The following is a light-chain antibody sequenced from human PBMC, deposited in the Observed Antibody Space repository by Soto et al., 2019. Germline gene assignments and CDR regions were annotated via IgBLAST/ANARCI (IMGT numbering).Light chain of an antibody. Sequence: DIKMTQSPSTLSASVGDRVTITCRASQSISSWLAWYQQKPGKAPKLLIYDASSLKSGVPSRFSGSGSGTEFTLTISSLQPDDFATYYCQQYNTYSTFGQGTRLEIK. V-gene: IGKV1-5*01. J-gene: IGKJ5*01. CDR1: QSISSW. CDR3: QQYNTYST. CDR2: DAS.